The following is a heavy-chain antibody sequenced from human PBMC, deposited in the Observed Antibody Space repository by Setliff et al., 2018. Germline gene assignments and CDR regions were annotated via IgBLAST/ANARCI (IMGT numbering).Heavy chain of an antibody. CDR3: ARDVGTSSFEVATMIVVAATDAFDI. CDR1: GYTFTSYG. V-gene: IGHV1-18*01. CDR2: ISAYNGNT. D-gene: IGHD3-22*01. Sequence: ASVKVSCKASGYTFTSYGISWVRQAPGQGLEWMGWISAYNGNTNYAQKLQGRVTMTTDTSTSTAYMELGSLRSDDTAVYYCARDVGTSSFEVATMIVVAATDAFDIWGQGTMVTVSS. J-gene: IGHJ3*02.